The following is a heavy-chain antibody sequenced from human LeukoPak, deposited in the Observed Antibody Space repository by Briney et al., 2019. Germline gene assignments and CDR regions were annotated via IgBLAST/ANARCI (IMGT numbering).Heavy chain of an antibody. CDR1: GGSVSSGSYY. J-gene: IGHJ3*02. V-gene: IGHV4-61*01. CDR3: ARGLGYGEYLVPFDI. D-gene: IGHD4-17*01. CDR2: IYYSGST. Sequence: ASETLSLTCTVSGGSVSSGSYYWSWIRQPPGKGLEWVGYIYYSGSTSYNPSLKRRVTISVDTSKNQFSLKLSSVTAADPAVYYCARGLGYGEYLVPFDIWGQGTLVTVSS.